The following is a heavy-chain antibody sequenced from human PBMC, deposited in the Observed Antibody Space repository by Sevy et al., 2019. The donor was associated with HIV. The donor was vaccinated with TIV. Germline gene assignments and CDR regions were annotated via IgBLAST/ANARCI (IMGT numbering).Heavy chain of an antibody. V-gene: IGHV3-21*01. CDR2: ISNSSSYI. Sequence: GGSLRLSCAASGLRFSNYNMNWVRQAPGQGLEWVACISNSSSYIYYVDSVKGRFTISRDNAKNSLYLQMNSLRAEDTAVYYCASEKEQLVLWPYYGMDVXGQGTTVTVSS. CDR3: ASEKEQLVLWPYYGMDV. D-gene: IGHD6-13*01. CDR1: GLRFSNYN. J-gene: IGHJ6*02.